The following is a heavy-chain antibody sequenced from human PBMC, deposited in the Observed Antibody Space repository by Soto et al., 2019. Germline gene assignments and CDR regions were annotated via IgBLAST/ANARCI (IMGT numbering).Heavy chain of an antibody. CDR3: ASGRSSWRKGNWFDP. CDR2: INHSGST. V-gene: IGHV4-34*01. J-gene: IGHJ5*02. Sequence: SETLSLTCAVYGGSFSGYYWSWIRQPPGKGLEWIGEINHSGSTNYNPSLKSRVTISVDTSKNQFSLKLSSVTAADTAVYYCASGRSSWRKGNWFDPWGQGTLVTVSS. CDR1: GGSFSGYY. D-gene: IGHD6-13*01.